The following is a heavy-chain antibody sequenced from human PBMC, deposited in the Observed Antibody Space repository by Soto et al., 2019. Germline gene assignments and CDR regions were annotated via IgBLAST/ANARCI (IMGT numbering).Heavy chain of an antibody. CDR2: IYYSGST. Sequence: VQLLESGGGLVQPGGSLRLSCAASGFTFTTYAMCWVRQAPGKGLEWIATIYYSGSTYYNPSLKSRVTISVDTSKNQFSLKLSSVTAADTAVYYCARLNSGSFDYWGQGTLVTVSS. D-gene: IGHD1-26*01. V-gene: IGHV4-39*01. CDR1: GFTFTTYA. CDR3: ARLNSGSFDY. J-gene: IGHJ4*02.